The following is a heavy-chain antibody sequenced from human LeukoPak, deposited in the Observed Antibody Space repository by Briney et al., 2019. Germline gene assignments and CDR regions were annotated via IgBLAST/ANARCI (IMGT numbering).Heavy chain of an antibody. CDR1: GGSISSYY. J-gene: IGHJ4*02. CDR2: IYYSGST. D-gene: IGHD3-10*01. CDR3: ARDAPGSYFDF. Sequence: PSETLSLTCTVSGGSISSYYWSWIRQPPGKGLEWIGYIYYSGSTNYNPSLKSRVTISVDTSKNHFSLKLSSVTAADTAIYYCARDAPGSYFDFWGQGTLVTVSS. V-gene: IGHV4-59*12.